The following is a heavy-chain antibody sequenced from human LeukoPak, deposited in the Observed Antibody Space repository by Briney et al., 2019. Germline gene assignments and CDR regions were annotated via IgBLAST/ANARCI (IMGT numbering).Heavy chain of an antibody. CDR2: IYYSGST. D-gene: IGHD2-2*02. Sequence: PSETLSLTCTVSGGSISSSSYYWGWIRQPPGKGLEWIGSIYYSGSTYYNPSLKSRVTISVDTSKYQFSLKLSSVTAADTAVYYCARVALGRGLYHPEDWGQGTLVTVSS. J-gene: IGHJ4*02. CDR1: GGSISSSSYY. CDR3: ARVALGRGLYHPED. V-gene: IGHV4-39*07.